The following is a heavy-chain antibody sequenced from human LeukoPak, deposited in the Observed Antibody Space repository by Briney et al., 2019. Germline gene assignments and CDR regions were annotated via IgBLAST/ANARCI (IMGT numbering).Heavy chain of an antibody. Sequence: SETLSLTCTVSGGSISSYYWSWIRQPPGKGLEWIGYIYYSGSTNYNPSLKSRVTISVDTSKNQFSLKLSSVTAADTAVYYCARGIDTAMVTWEKDYYGSSGYHYFDYWGQGTLVTVSS. D-gene: IGHD3-22*01. J-gene: IGHJ4*02. CDR2: IYYSGST. CDR3: ARGIDTAMVTWEKDYYGSSGYHYFDY. V-gene: IGHV4-59*01. CDR1: GGSISSYY.